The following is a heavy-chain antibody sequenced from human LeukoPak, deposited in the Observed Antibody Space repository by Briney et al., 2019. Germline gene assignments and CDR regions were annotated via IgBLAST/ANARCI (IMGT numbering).Heavy chain of an antibody. J-gene: IGHJ3*02. CDR1: GGSFSGYY. CDR3: ARKGSQRYCSSTSCYRGAFDI. D-gene: IGHD2-2*01. Sequence: SETLSLTCAVYGGSFSGYYWSWIRQPPGKGLEWIGEINHSGSTNYNPSLKSRVTISVDTSKNQFSLKLSSVTAADTAVYYCARKGSQRYCSSTSCYRGAFDIWGQGTMVTVSS. V-gene: IGHV4-34*01. CDR2: INHSGST.